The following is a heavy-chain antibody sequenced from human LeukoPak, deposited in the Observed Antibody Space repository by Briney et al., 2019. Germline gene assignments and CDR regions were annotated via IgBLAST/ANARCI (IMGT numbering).Heavy chain of an antibody. CDR1: GGSISSSNW. D-gene: IGHD6-13*01. CDR2: IYHSGST. V-gene: IGHV4-4*02. J-gene: IGHJ5*02. CDR3: AREGDSSSVGWFDP. Sequence: PSGTLSLTCAVSGGSISSSNWWSWVRQPPGKGLEWIGEIYHSGSTNYNPSLKSRVTISVGTSKKQFSLKLSSVTAADTAVYYCAREGDSSSVGWFDPWGQGTLVTVSS.